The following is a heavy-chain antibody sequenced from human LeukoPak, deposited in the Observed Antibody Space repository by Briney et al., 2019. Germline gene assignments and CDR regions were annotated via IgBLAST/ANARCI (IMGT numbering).Heavy chain of an antibody. D-gene: IGHD2-21*02. V-gene: IGHV3-23*01. Sequence: PGGSLRLSCAASGFTFSSYAMSWVRQAPGKGLGWVSAISGSGGSTYYADSVKGRFTISRDNSKNTLYLQMNSLRAEDTAVYYCAKESRFVVVTASNWFDPWGQGTLVTVSS. CDR2: ISGSGGST. CDR3: AKESRFVVVTASNWFDP. CDR1: GFTFSSYA. J-gene: IGHJ5*02.